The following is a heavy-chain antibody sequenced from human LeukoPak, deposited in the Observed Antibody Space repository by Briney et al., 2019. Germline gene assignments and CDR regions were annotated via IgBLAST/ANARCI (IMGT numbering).Heavy chain of an antibody. V-gene: IGHV4-39*01. D-gene: IGHD5-18*01. Sequence: KTSETLSLTCTVSDDSISSSRYYWGWIRQPPGKGLEWIGSIYFSGSTYYNPSLKSRVTISVDTSKNQFSLKLSSATAADTAVYYCARHERSTYTYGFDAFDVWGQGTMVTVSS. J-gene: IGHJ3*01. CDR3: ARHERSTYTYGFDAFDV. CDR1: DDSISSSRYY. CDR2: IYFSGST.